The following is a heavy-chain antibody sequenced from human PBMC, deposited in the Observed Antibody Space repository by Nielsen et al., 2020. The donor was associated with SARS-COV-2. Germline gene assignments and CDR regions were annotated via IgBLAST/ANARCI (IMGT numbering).Heavy chain of an antibody. V-gene: IGHV7-4-1*02. CDR3: AREPNYDILTGYSNDY. J-gene: IGHJ4*02. CDR1: GYTFTSYA. Sequence: ASAKVSCKASGYTFTSYAMNWVRQAPAQGLEWMGWINTNTGNPTYAQGFTGRFVFSLDTSVSTAYLQISSLKAEDTAVYYCAREPNYDILTGYSNDYWGQGTLVTVSS. CDR2: INTNTGNP. D-gene: IGHD3-9*01.